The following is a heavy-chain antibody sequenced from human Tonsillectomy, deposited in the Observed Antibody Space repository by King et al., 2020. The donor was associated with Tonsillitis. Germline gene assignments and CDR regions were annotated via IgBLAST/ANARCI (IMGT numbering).Heavy chain of an antibody. J-gene: IGHJ5*02. V-gene: IGHV4-39*01. CDR3: ARLLRGFDP. Sequence: QLQESGPGLVKPSETLSLTCTVSGGSISSSSYYWGWIRQPPGKGLEWIGTIYYSGSTYYNPSLESRVTISVDTSKNQFSLKLSSVTAADTAVYYCARLLRGFDPWGQGTLVTVSS. CDR1: GGSISSSSYY. CDR2: IYYSGST.